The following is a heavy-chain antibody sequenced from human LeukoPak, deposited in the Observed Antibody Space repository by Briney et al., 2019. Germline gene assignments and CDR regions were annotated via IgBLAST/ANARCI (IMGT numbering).Heavy chain of an antibody. V-gene: IGHV3-73*01. CDR2: IRSKANSYAT. CDR1: GFTFSGSA. Sequence: GGSLRLSCAASGFTFSGSAMHWVRQASGKGLEWVGRIRSKANSYATAYAASVKGRFTISRDDSKNTAYLQMNTLRAEDTAVYYCAKGSGFWSGYDAFDIWGQGTMVTVSS. D-gene: IGHD3-3*01. CDR3: AKGSGFWSGYDAFDI. J-gene: IGHJ3*02.